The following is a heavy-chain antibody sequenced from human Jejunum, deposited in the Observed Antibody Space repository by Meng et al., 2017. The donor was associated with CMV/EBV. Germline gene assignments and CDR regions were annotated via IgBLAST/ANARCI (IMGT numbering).Heavy chain of an antibody. Sequence: FSCKASGYSFSDYYMNWVRQAPGQGLEWMGWINPKTGGTDYAQKFQGRVTLTRDTSITTVYMELSNLKSDDSAVYYCSSAPGDYWGQGTLVTVSS. CDR1: GYSFSDYY. D-gene: IGHD1-14*01. CDR2: INPKTGGT. J-gene: IGHJ4*02. CDR3: SSAPGDY. V-gene: IGHV1-2*02.